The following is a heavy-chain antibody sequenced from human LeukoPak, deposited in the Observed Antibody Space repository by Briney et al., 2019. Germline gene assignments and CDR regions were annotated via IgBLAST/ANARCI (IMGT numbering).Heavy chain of an antibody. J-gene: IGHJ3*02. CDR2: LNPNSCGT. D-gene: IGHD3-10*01. Sequence: GASLKVPCKAAGYTFTGYYMHWVRQAPGQGLEWMGWLNPNSCGTNYAQKIQGRGTMTRDTSISTAYMELSRLTSDDTAVYYCARDPPIGGADVFDIWGQGTMVTVSS. CDR1: GYTFTGYY. CDR3: ARDPPIGGADVFDI. V-gene: IGHV1-2*02.